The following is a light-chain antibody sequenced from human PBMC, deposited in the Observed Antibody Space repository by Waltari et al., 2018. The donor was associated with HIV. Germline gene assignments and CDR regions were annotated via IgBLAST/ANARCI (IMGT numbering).Light chain of an antibody. CDR2: DVS. J-gene: IGLJ2*01. Sequence: QSALTQPRSVSGSPGQSVSISCTGTSSDVGGYNYVSWYQQHPDKAPKLMIYDVSQRPSGVLDRFSGSKSGNTASLTISGLQAEDEADYFCASNRLDSTLVFGGGTKLTIL. V-gene: IGLV2-11*01. CDR3: ASNRLDSTLV. CDR1: SSDVGGYNY.